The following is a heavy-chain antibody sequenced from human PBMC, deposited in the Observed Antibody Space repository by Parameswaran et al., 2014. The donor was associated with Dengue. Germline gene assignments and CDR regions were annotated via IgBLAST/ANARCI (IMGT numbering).Heavy chain of an antibody. CDR3: ALRIFDDYFDY. V-gene: IGHV5-51*01. CDR2: IYPGDSDT. D-gene: IGHD3-3*01. J-gene: IGHJ4*02. Sequence: GCEMPGKGLEWMGIIYPGDSDTRYSPSFQGQVTISADKSISTAYLQWSSLKASDTAMYYCALRIFDDYFDYWGQGTLVTVSS.